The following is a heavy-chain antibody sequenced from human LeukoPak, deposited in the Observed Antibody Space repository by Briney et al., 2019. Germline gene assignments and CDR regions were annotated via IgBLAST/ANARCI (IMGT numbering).Heavy chain of an antibody. CDR1: GGSISSGGYY. Sequence: PSQTLSLTCTVSGGSISSGGYYWSWIRQPPGKGLEWIGEINHSGSTNYNPSLKSRVTISVDTSKDQFSLKLSSVTAADTAVYYCARGWRYYYGSGSPHPFLDYWGQGTLVTVSS. CDR3: ARGWRYYYGSGSPHPFLDY. J-gene: IGHJ4*02. CDR2: INHSGST. V-gene: IGHV4-30-2*01. D-gene: IGHD3-10*01.